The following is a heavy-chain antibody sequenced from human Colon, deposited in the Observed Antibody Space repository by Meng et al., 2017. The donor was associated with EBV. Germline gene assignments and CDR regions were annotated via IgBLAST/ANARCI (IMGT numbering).Heavy chain of an antibody. CDR1: GGPISRTGTC. V-gene: IGHV4-39*01. CDR3: ARHTFSGNPGGIDS. D-gene: IGHD4-23*01. CDR2: QCHADDT. Sequence: QLQLWASGLGLVKPSETLSLTCTVSGGPISRTGTCGGWIRQPPGKGLEWIGSQCHADDTYYNPSLMGRVTISVDTSKNQVSLKLTSVTAADTSIYYCARHTFSGNPGGIDSWGQGILVTVSS. J-gene: IGHJ4*02.